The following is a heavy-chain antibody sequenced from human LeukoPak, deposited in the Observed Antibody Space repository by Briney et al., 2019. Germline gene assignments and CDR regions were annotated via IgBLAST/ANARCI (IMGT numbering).Heavy chain of an antibody. Sequence: ASVKVSCKVSGYTLTELSMHWVRQAPGKGLEWMGGFDPEDGETIYAQKFQGRVTMTEDTSTDTAYMELSSLRSEDTAVYYCATDFLRFWECLPGGVYGGKGTLVTVSS. D-gene: IGHD3-3*01. CDR3: ATDFLRFWECLPGGVY. V-gene: IGHV1-24*01. CDR1: GYTLTELS. J-gene: IGHJ4*02. CDR2: FDPEDGET.